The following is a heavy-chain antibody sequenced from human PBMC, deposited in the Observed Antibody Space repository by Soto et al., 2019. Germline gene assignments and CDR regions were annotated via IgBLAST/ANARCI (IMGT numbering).Heavy chain of an antibody. CDR2: IYSGGST. V-gene: IGHV3-66*01. D-gene: IGHD2-2*01. CDR3: AIVGSPEDIVVVPDAIGLPHYIYYGMDV. J-gene: IGHJ6*02. CDR1: GFTVSSNY. Sequence: GGSLRLSCAASGFTVSSNYMSWVRQAPGKGLEWVSVIYSGGSTYYADSVKGRFTISRDNSKKTLYLQMNRLRAEESAVYYGAIVGSPEDIVVVPDAIGLPHYIYYGMDVWGQGTTVTVSS.